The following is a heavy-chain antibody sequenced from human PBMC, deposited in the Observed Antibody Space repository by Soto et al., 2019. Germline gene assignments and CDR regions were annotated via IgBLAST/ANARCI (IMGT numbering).Heavy chain of an antibody. CDR1: GFTFSSYS. CDR3: ARDAPFPYSSSKPAGDNWFDP. V-gene: IGHV3-48*02. CDR2: ISSSSSTI. Sequence: QSEGSLRLSCAASGFTFSSYSMNWVRQAPGKGLEWVSYISSSSSTIYYADSVKGRFTISRDNAKNSLYLQMNSLRDEDTAVYYCARDAPFPYSSSKPAGDNWFDPWGQGTLVTV. J-gene: IGHJ5*02. D-gene: IGHD6-13*01.